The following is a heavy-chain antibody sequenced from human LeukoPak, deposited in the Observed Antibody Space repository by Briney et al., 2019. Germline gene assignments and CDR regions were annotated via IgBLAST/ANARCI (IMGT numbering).Heavy chain of an antibody. CDR1: GYTFTGYY. CDR2: INPNSGGT. CDR3: AREVTMIVVVITTSPYYGMDV. D-gene: IGHD3-22*01. Sequence: ASVKVSCKASGYTFTGYYMHWVRQAPGQGLEWMGWINPNSGGTNYAQTFQGRVTITRDTSISTAYMELSRLRSDDRAVYCCAREVTMIVVVITTSPYYGMDVWGQGTTVTVSS. V-gene: IGHV1-2*02. J-gene: IGHJ6*02.